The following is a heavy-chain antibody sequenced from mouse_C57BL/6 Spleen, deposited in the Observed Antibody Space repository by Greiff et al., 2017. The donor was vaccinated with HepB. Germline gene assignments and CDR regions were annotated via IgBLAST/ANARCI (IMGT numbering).Heavy chain of an antibody. CDR3: ARQLRLRYYAMDY. J-gene: IGHJ4*01. V-gene: IGHV1-66*01. CDR2: IYPGSGNT. D-gene: IGHD3-2*02. CDR1: GYSFTSYY. Sequence: LVESGPELVKPGASVNISCKASGYSFTSYYIHWVKQRPGQGLEWIGWIYPGSGNTKYNEKFKGKATLTADTSSSTAYMQLSSLTSEDSAVYYCARQLRLRYYAMDYWGQGTSVTVSS.